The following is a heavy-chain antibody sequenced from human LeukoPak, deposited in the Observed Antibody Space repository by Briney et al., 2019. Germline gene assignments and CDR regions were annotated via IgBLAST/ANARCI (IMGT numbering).Heavy chain of an antibody. Sequence: SETLSLTCTVSGGSISSSYYYWGWIRQPPGKGLEWIASIYYSGSTYYNPSLKSRVTISVDTSKNQFSLKLRSVTAADTAVYYCVRHDGRGGATMGAFDSWGQGSLVTVSS. D-gene: IGHD4/OR15-4a*01. V-gene: IGHV4-39*01. CDR1: GGSISSSYYY. CDR2: IYYSGST. CDR3: VRHDGRGGATMGAFDS. J-gene: IGHJ5*01.